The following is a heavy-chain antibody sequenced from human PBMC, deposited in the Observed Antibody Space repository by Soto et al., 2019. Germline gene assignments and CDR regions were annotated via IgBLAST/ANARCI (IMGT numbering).Heavy chain of an antibody. CDR1: GFTFDDHG. Sequence: EVQVVDSGGGVVRPGGSLRLSCAASGFTFDDHGMSWVRQRPGQGLEWVAGINWNGATTDYADSVKGRFTISRANANNFLFLQMDSLRAEDTALYHFARAIRTCLFYLDVWGKGTTVTVS. CDR3: ARAIRTCLFYLDV. V-gene: IGHV3-20*01. CDR2: INWNGATT. J-gene: IGHJ6*03.